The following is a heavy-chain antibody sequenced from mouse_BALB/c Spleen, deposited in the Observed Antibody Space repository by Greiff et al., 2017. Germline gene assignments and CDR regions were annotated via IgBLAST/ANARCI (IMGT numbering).Heavy chain of an antibody. Sequence: QVQLQQPGAELVMPGASVKMSCKASGYTFTDYWMHWVKQRPGQGLEWIGAIDTSDSYTSYNQKFKGKATLTVDESSSTAYMQISSLTSEDSAVYYCARLGITYYFDYWGQGTTLTVSS. V-gene: IGHV1-69*01. D-gene: IGHD2-4*01. CDR3: ARLGITYYFDY. CDR1: GYTFTDYW. CDR2: IDTSDSYT. J-gene: IGHJ2*01.